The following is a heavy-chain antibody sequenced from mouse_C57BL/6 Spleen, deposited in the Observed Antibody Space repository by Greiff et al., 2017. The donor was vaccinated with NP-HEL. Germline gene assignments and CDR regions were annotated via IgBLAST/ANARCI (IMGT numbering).Heavy chain of an antibody. Sequence: EVHLVESGGGLVKPGGSLKLSCAASGFTFSDSGMHWVRQAPETGLEWVAYISSGSSTIYYADTVKGRFTISRDNAKNTLFLQMTSLRSEDTAMYYCAKDYGSSYYYAMDYWGQGTSVTVSS. CDR2: ISSGSSTI. CDR3: AKDYGSSYYYAMDY. V-gene: IGHV5-17*01. CDR1: GFTFSDSG. J-gene: IGHJ4*01. D-gene: IGHD1-1*01.